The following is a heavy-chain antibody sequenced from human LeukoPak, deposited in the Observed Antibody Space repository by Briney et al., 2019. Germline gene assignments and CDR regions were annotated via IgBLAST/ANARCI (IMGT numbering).Heavy chain of an antibody. Sequence: ASVKVSCKASGGTFSNYAISWVRQAPGQGLEWMGGIIPIFGTANYAQNFQGRVTITADESTSTAYMELSSLRSGDTAVYYCARDRIAVAGTHYYYMDVWGKGTTVTISS. J-gene: IGHJ6*03. CDR2: IIPIFGTA. CDR3: ARDRIAVAGTHYYYMDV. D-gene: IGHD6-19*01. CDR1: GGTFSNYA. V-gene: IGHV1-69*13.